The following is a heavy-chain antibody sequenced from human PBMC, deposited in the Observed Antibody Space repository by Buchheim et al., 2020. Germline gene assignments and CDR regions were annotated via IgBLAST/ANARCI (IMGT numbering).Heavy chain of an antibody. CDR3: AREGGGSYNLGY. J-gene: IGHJ4*02. D-gene: IGHD1-1*01. Sequence: QVQLQGSGPGLVTPSGTLSLTCAVSGGSISSGNWWSWVRQPPGKGLEWIGEIYHSGSTNYNPSLKSRVSISVDMSKNHFSLYLTSVTAADTAVYYCAREGGGSYNLGYWGQGTL. V-gene: IGHV4-4*02. CDR2: IYHSGST. CDR1: GGSISSGNW.